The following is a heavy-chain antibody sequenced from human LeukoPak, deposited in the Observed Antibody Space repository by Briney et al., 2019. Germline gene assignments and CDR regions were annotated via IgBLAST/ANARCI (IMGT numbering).Heavy chain of an antibody. CDR2: IYTSGST. CDR3: ASRKLGNDY. D-gene: IGHD7-27*01. V-gene: IGHV4-61*02. J-gene: IGHJ4*02. CDR1: GGSISSGSYY. Sequence: SETLSLTCTVSGGSISSGSYYWSRIRQPAGKGLEWIGRIYTSGSTNYNPSLKSRVTISLDPSKNQFSLKLSSVTAADTAVYYCASRKLGNDYWGQGTLVTVSS.